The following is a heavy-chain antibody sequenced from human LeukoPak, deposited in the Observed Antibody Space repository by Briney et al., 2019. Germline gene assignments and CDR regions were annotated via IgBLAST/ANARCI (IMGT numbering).Heavy chain of an antibody. CDR2: IYYSGST. J-gene: IGHJ6*03. CDR1: GGSISSYY. CDR3: ARLGYCSGGSCYYYYYLDV. D-gene: IGHD2-15*01. V-gene: IGHV4-59*01. Sequence: SETLSLTCTVSGGSISSYYWSWIRQPPGKGLEWIGYIYYSGSTNYNPSLKSRVTISVDTSKNQFSLKLSSVTAADTAVYYCARLGYCSGGSCYYYYYLDVWGKGTTVTVSS.